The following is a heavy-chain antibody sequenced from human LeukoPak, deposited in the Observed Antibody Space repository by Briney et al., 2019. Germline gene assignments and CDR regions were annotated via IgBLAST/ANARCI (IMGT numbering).Heavy chain of an antibody. CDR2: IYYTGNT. D-gene: IGHD1-26*01. V-gene: IGHV4-59*08. CDR1: GGSISSYY. J-gene: IGHJ4*02. CDR3: ARLGGATSPFGY. Sequence: SETLSLTCTVSGGSISSYYWRRIRQPPGKGLEWIGYIYYTGNTNYNPSLKSRVTISVDTSKNQFSLNLSSVTAADTAIYYCARLGGATSPFGYWGQGTLVTVSS.